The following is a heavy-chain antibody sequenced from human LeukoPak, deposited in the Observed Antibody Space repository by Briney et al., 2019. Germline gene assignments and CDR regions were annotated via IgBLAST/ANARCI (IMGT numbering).Heavy chain of an antibody. D-gene: IGHD2-15*01. CDR3: ARRYCSGGSCPPSPYYMDV. CDR1: GGSFSGYY. J-gene: IGHJ6*03. Sequence: PSETLSLTCAVYGGSFSGYYWSWIRQPPGKGLEWSGEINHSGSTNYNPSLKSRVTISVDTSKNQFSLKLSSVTAADTAVYYCARRYCSGGSCPPSPYYMDVWGKGTTVTVSS. V-gene: IGHV4-34*01. CDR2: INHSGST.